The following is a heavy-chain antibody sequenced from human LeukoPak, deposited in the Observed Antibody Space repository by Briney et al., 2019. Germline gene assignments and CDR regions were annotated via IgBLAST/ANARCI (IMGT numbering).Heavy chain of an antibody. CDR2: IYHSGST. CDR3: ARVSPPGSYCLHPFDY. Sequence: SETLSLTCTVSGYSISGGYYWGWIRQPPGKGLEWSGSIYHSGSTYYNPSLRSRVTISVDTTKHKFSLKLSSVTAADTAVYYCARVSPPGSYCLHPFDYWGQGTLVTVSS. J-gene: IGHJ4*02. CDR1: GYSISGGYY. V-gene: IGHV4-38-2*02. D-gene: IGHD1-26*01.